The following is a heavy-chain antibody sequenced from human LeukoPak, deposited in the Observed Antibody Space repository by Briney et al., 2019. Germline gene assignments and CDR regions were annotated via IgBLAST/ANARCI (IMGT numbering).Heavy chain of an antibody. CDR3: ARADYYDSSHFDY. D-gene: IGHD3-22*01. CDR2: INSDGSST. Sequence: GGSLRLSCVGSGFTFSSYAMNWVRQAPGKGLVWVSRINSDGSSTSYADSVKGRFTISRDNAKNTLYLQMNSLRAEDTAVYYCARADYYDSSHFDYWGQGTLVTVSS. J-gene: IGHJ4*02. V-gene: IGHV3-74*01. CDR1: GFTFSSYA.